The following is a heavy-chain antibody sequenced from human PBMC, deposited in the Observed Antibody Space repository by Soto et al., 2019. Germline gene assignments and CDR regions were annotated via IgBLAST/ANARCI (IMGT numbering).Heavy chain of an antibody. CDR3: AKGSPSARHAEHFQH. CDR2: ISGSGGST. D-gene: IGHD1-26*01. CDR1: GFTFSSYA. Sequence: GGSLRLSCAASGFTFSSYAMSWVRQAPGKGLEWVSAISGSGGSTHYADSVKGRFTISRDNSKNTLYLQMNSLRAEDTAVYYCAKGSPSARHAEHFQHWGQGTLVTVSS. J-gene: IGHJ1*01. V-gene: IGHV3-23*01.